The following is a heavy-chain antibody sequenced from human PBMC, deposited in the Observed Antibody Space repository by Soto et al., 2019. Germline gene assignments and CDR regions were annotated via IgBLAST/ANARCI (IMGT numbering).Heavy chain of an antibody. CDR2: SSPKSGGT. V-gene: IGHV1-2*02. J-gene: IGHJ4*02. D-gene: IGHD3-9*01. CDR3: ARPPGYISDWYYFDL. Sequence: ASVQVSCPASGYTFINYYMHWVRQATGQGFEWMGRSSPKSGGTNYAQKFQGRVSMSLDTSLKTAYMELSSLMSEDTAVYYCARPPGYISDWYYFDLWGQGTQVTVSS. CDR1: GYTFINYY.